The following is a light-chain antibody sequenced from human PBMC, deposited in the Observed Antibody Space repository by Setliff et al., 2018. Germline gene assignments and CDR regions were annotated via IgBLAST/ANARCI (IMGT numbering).Light chain of an antibody. Sequence: ALAQPASVSGSPGQSITISCTGTSSDIGGSDYVSWYQQHPGTAPQLMILDVNERPSGVSSRFSASKSGNAASLTISGLQAEDEAISYCASYSRTTTFVFAPGTKVTVL. CDR3: ASYSRTTTFV. J-gene: IGLJ1*01. CDR2: DVN. CDR1: SSDIGGSDY. V-gene: IGLV2-14*03.